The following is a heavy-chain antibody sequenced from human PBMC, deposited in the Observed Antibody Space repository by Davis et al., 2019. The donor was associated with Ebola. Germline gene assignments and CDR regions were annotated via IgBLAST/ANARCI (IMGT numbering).Heavy chain of an antibody. J-gene: IGHJ4*02. CDR1: GGSISISNW. CDR3: ARDAFDSYYFDY. CDR2: IYHSGST. D-gene: IGHD6-6*01. Sequence: MPSQTLSLTCAVSGGSISISNWWSCVRQPPGMGLEWIGEIYHSGSTNYNPSLKSRVTISVDKSKNQFSLKLSSVTAADTAVYYCARDAFDSYYFDYWGQGTLVTVSS. V-gene: IGHV4-4*02.